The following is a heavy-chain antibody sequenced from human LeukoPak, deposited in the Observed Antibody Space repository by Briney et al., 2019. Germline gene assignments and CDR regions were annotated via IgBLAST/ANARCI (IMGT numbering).Heavy chain of an antibody. J-gene: IGHJ4*02. CDR3: ARVQGYFDS. CDR2: INHSGST. V-gene: IGHV4-34*01. CDR1: GGSISSYY. Sequence: SETLSLTCTVSGGSISSYYWSWIRQPPGKGLEWIGEINHSGSTNYNPSLKSRVTISVDTSKNQFSLKLSSVTAADTAVYYCARVQGYFDSWGQGTLVIVSS.